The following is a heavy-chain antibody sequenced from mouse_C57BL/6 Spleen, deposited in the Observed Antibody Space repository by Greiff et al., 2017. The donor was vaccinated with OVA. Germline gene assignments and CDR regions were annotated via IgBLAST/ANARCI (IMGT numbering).Heavy chain of an antibody. J-gene: IGHJ1*03. CDR2: IWTGGGT. Sequence: VHLVESGPGLVAPSQSLSITCTVSGFSLTSYAISWVRQPPGKGLEWLGVIWTGGGTNYNSALKSRLSISKDNSKSQVFLKMNSLQTDDTARYYCARPYYYGSSGYWYFDVWGTGTTVTVSS. CDR3: ARPYYYGSSGYWYFDV. V-gene: IGHV2-9-1*01. D-gene: IGHD1-1*01. CDR1: GFSLTSYA.